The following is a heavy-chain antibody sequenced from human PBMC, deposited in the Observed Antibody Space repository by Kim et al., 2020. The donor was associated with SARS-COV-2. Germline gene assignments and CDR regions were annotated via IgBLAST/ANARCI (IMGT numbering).Heavy chain of an antibody. V-gene: IGHV3-7*01. J-gene: IGHJ3*02. CDR3: ARDGDLYSSGKDAFDI. CDR1: GFTFSSYW. Sequence: GGSLRLSCAVSGFTFSSYWMTWVRQAPGKGLEWVANIKQDGNRKYYEDSVKGRFTISRDNAKNSLYLQMNSLRAEDTAVYYCARDGDLYSSGKDAFDIWGQGTTVTVSS. D-gene: IGHD6-19*01. CDR2: IKQDGNRK.